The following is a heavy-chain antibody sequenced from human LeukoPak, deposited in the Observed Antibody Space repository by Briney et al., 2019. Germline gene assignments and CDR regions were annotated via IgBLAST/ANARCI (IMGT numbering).Heavy chain of an antibody. Sequence: PSETLSLTCTVSGGSISSYYWSWIRQPPGKGLEWIGYIYYSGSTNYNPSLKSRVTISVDTSKNQFSLKLSSVTAADTAVHYCARGEGRGSSGYWFYWYFDLWGRGTLVTVSS. V-gene: IGHV4-59*01. D-gene: IGHD3-22*01. CDR2: IYYSGST. J-gene: IGHJ2*01. CDR1: GGSISSYY. CDR3: ARGEGRGSSGYWFYWYFDL.